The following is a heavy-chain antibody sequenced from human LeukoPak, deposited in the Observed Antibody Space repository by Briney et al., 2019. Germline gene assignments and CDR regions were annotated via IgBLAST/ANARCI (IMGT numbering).Heavy chain of an antibody. CDR2: IYHSGRS. CDR1: GDSISNGVKY. D-gene: IGHD6-6*01. Sequence: KTSETLSLTCTVSGDSISNGVKYWSWIRQHPGRGLEWTGYIYHSGRSYYNPSLKSRITMSVDTSKNQFSLNLSSVTAADTAVYYCARGDSSSHFDYWGQGTLVTVSS. J-gene: IGHJ4*02. V-gene: IGHV4-31*03. CDR3: ARGDSSSHFDY.